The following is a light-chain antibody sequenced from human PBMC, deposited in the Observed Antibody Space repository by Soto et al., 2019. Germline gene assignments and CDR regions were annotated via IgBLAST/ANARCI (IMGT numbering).Light chain of an antibody. Sequence: EVVLTQSPDTLSLSPGERATLSCRASQSVSSYLAWYQQKPGQAPRLLIYDASNRATGTPARFSGSGSGTDFTLTISSLEPEDFAVYYCQQRSNWPITFGQGTRLEIK. J-gene: IGKJ5*01. CDR3: QQRSNWPIT. CDR1: QSVSSY. CDR2: DAS. V-gene: IGKV3-11*01.